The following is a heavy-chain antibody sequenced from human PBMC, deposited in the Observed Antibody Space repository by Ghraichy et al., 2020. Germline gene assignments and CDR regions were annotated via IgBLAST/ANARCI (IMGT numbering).Heavy chain of an antibody. D-gene: IGHD6-13*01. CDR3: ARYSSNSYDDAFDS. V-gene: IGHV3-48*03. J-gene: IGHJ3*01. Sequence: GGSLRLSCAASGFSFSSYDMNWVRQAPGKGLEWVAHISSSGSTIYYADSVRGRFTISRDNAKNSLFLQMKTLRAEDTAVYYCARYSSNSYDDAFDSWGRGTLVTVSS. CDR1: GFSFSSYD. CDR2: ISSSGSTI.